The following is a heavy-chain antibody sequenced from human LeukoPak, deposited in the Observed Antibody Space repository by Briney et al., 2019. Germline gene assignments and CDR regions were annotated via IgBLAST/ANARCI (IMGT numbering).Heavy chain of an antibody. CDR2: IYTSGST. D-gene: IGHD1-26*01. Sequence: SQTLSLTCTVSGGSISSGSYFWSWIRQPAGKGLEWIGRIYTSGSTNYNPSLKSRVTISVDTSKNQFSLKLSSVAAADTAVYYCARVVGAMSFDYWGQGTLVTVSS. CDR1: GGSISSGSYF. J-gene: IGHJ4*02. V-gene: IGHV4-61*02. CDR3: ARVVGAMSFDY.